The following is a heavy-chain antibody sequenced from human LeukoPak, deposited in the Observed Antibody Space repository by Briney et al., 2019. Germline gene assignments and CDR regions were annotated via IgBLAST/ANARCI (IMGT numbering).Heavy chain of an antibody. D-gene: IGHD3-22*01. Sequence: SETLSLICTVSGASISSYYWSWIRQPPGKGLEWIGDIYYSGSIKYNPSLKSRVTMSVDTSKNQFSLKLSSVTAADTAVYYCARENPSGYYNRPIDYWGQGTLVTVSS. CDR1: GASISSYY. V-gene: IGHV4-59*01. J-gene: IGHJ4*02. CDR3: ARENPSGYYNRPIDY. CDR2: IYYSGSI.